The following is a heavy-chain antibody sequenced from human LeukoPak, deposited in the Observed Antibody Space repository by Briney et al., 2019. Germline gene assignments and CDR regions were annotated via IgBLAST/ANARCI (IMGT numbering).Heavy chain of an antibody. CDR2: INWNGGST. D-gene: IGHD1-26*01. Sequence: GGSLRLSCAASGFTFDDYGMSWVRQAPGKGLEWVSGINWNGGSTGYADPVKGRFTISRDNAKNSLYLQMNSLRAEDTALYHCARGLVGALDYWGQGTLVTVSS. CDR3: ARGLVGALDY. V-gene: IGHV3-20*01. J-gene: IGHJ4*02. CDR1: GFTFDDYG.